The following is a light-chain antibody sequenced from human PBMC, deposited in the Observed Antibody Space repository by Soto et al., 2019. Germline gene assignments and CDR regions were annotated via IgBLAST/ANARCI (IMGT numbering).Light chain of an antibody. Sequence: DIQMTQSPSSLSASVGARVTITCRASQRISRYLNWYRQKPGKAPNLLISAASTLQSGVPSRFSGSGFDSDFTLTITSLQPEDVATYYCQQSFNTPRTFGQGTKVEIK. CDR1: QRISRY. CDR2: AAS. CDR3: QQSFNTPRT. V-gene: IGKV1-39*01. J-gene: IGKJ2*02.